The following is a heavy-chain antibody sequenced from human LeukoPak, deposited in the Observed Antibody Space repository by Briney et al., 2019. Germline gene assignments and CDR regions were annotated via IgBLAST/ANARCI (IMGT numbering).Heavy chain of an antibody. CDR1: GYSFTSYW. Sequence: GESLKISCKGSGYSFTSYWIGWVRQMPGKGLEWMGIIYPGDSDTRYSPSFQGQVTISADKSISTAYLQWSSLKASDTAMYYCARQTPVDTAVVTSMDYWGQGTLVTVSS. D-gene: IGHD5-18*01. V-gene: IGHV5-51*01. J-gene: IGHJ4*02. CDR2: IYPGDSDT. CDR3: ARQTPVDTAVVTSMDY.